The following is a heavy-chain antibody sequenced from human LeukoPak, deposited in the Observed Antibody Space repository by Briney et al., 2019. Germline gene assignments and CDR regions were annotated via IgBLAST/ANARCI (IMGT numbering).Heavy chain of an antibody. CDR3: ARDGGYYYDSSGYSDY. Sequence: QAGGSLRLSCAASGFTFNVYSMNWVRQAPGKGLEWVSYISSSSSTIYYADSVKGRFTISRDNAKNSLYLQMNTLRAEDTAVYYCARDGGYYYDSSGYSDYWGQGTLVTVSS. D-gene: IGHD3-22*01. CDR2: ISSSSSTI. J-gene: IGHJ4*02. V-gene: IGHV3-48*04. CDR1: GFTFNVYS.